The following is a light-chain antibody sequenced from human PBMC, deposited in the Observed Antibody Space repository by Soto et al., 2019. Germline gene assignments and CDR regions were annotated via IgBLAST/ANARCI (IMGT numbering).Light chain of an antibody. V-gene: IGKV1-9*01. CDR3: QQFNTSPWT. CDR2: GAS. CDR1: QDTHNY. Sequence: DIQMTQSPPSLSAAVGDSVAITCRATQDTHNYLNWYQQRPGKAPNLLIYGASTLQSGVPSRFRGSGSGTEFTLTISSLQPDDFATYYCQQFNTSPWTFGQGTKVDIK. J-gene: IGKJ1*01.